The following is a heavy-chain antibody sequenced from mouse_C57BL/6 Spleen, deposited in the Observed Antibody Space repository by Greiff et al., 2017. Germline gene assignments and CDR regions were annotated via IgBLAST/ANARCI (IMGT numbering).Heavy chain of an antibody. CDR2: IYPGDGDT. J-gene: IGHJ4*01. V-gene: IGHV1-82*01. Sequence: VQGVESGPELVKPGASVKISCKASGYAFSSSWMNWVKQRPGKGLEWIGRIYPGDGDTNYNGKFKGKATLTADKSSSTAYMQLSSLTSEDSAVYFCARSPYYMDMDYWGQGTSVTVSS. D-gene: IGHD2-12*01. CDR3: ARSPYYMDMDY. CDR1: GYAFSSSW.